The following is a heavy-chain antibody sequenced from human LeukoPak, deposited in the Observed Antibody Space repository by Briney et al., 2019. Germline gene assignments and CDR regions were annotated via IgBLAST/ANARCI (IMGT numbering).Heavy chain of an antibody. D-gene: IGHD2-2*01. Sequence: SETLSLTCAVSGYSISSGYYWGWIRQPPGRGLEWIGSIYHSGSTYYNPSLMSRVTISVDTSKNQFSLKLSSVTAADTAVYVCERSGVVRIPIGYWGQGAVVTVSS. V-gene: IGHV4-38-2*01. CDR1: GYSISSGYY. CDR3: ERSGVVRIPIGY. CDR2: IYHSGST. J-gene: IGHJ4*02.